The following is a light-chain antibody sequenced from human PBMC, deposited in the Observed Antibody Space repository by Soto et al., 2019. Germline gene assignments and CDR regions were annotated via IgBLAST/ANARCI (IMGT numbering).Light chain of an antibody. CDR1: QSVSSY. CDR2: DAS. CDR3: QQRSNWPPA. Sequence: EIVLTQSPATLSLSPGERATLSCRASQSVSSYLAWYQQKPGQAPRLLIYDASNRATGIPARFSGSGSWTDFTRNMSSLDTEDFAVYYCQQRSNWPPAFGQGTKLEIK. V-gene: IGKV3-11*01. J-gene: IGKJ2*01.